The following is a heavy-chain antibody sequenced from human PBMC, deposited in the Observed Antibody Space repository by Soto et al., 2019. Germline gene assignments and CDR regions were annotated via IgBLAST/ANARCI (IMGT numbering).Heavy chain of an antibody. CDR1: GYTFTSYD. J-gene: IGHJ5*02. CDR3: ARALGVLLWFGRSEGTKQNWFDP. D-gene: IGHD3-10*01. V-gene: IGHV1-8*01. Sequence: ASVKVSCKASGYTFTSYDINWGRQATGQGLEGMGWMNPNSGNTGYAQKFQGRVTMTRNTSISTAYMELSSLRSEDTAVYYCARALGVLLWFGRSEGTKQNWFDPWGQGTLVTVSS. CDR2: MNPNSGNT.